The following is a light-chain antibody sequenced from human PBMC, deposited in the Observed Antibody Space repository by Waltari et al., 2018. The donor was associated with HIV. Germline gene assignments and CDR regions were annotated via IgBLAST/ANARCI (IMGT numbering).Light chain of an antibody. V-gene: IGLV3-21*04. CDR1: NIGNKL. J-gene: IGLJ2*01. CDR3: QVSVVSSDHPT. Sequence: SYVLTQPPSVSVAPGQTASISCGGDNIGNKLVHWYRQKPGQAPVVVIYYDSDRASGIPERFAGYNSGNTATLTISRVEAGDEADYFCQVSVVSSDHPTFGGGTKLTVL. CDR2: YDS.